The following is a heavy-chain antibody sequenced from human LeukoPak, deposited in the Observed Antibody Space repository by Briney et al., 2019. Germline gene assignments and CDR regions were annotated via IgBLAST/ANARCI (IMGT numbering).Heavy chain of an antibody. CDR3: ARGFLGTCSGASCYSGY. D-gene: IGHD2-15*01. Sequence: GGSLRLSCAASGFTFSNYWMHWVRQAPGKGLVWFSRINTDGSSTAYADFVKGRFTISRDNAQNTLYLQMNSLRVEDTAVYFCARGFLGTCSGASCYSGYWGQGTLLTVSS. CDR1: GFTFSNYW. J-gene: IGHJ4*02. V-gene: IGHV3-74*01. CDR2: INTDGSST.